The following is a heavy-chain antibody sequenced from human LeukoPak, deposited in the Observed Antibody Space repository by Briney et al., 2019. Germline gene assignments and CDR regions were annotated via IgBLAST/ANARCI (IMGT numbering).Heavy chain of an antibody. CDR3: ARDVAAYTYSYTWFDP. Sequence: PGRSLRLSCAASGFTFSSYAMHWVRQAPGKGLEWVAVISYDGSNKYYADSVKGRFTISRDNSKNTLYLQMNSLRAEDTAVYYCARDVAAYTYSYTWFDPWGQGTLVTVSS. D-gene: IGHD2-21*01. V-gene: IGHV3-30-3*01. CDR1: GFTFSSYA. CDR2: ISYDGSNK. J-gene: IGHJ5*02.